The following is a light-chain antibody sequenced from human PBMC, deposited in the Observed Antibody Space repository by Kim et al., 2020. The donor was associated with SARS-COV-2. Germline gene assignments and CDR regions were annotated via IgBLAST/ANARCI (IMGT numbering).Light chain of an antibody. CDR1: NIGSKS. Sequence: PGKATRITCGGNNIGSKSVPWYQQKPGQAPVLVIYYDSDRPSGIPERFSGSNSGNTATLTISRVEAGDEADYYCQVWDSSSDHWVFGGGTKLTVL. J-gene: IGLJ3*02. CDR3: QVWDSSSDHWV. V-gene: IGLV3-21*04. CDR2: YDS.